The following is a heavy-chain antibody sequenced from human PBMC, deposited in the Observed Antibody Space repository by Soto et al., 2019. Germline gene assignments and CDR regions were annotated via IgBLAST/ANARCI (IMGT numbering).Heavy chain of an antibody. D-gene: IGHD3-16*01. J-gene: IGHJ4*02. CDR2: ISGSSGNA. CDR3: AREMAGLGGEYDY. Sequence: QVQLVQSGAEVKNPGASVKVSCKTSGYTFTKYGVGWVRQAPGQGLEWMGWISGSSGNANYAEKVQGRITLTTDTSTSTAYIELRSLRSDEPAVYYCAREMAGLGGEYDYWGQGTLVTVSS. V-gene: IGHV1-18*01. CDR1: GYTFTKYG.